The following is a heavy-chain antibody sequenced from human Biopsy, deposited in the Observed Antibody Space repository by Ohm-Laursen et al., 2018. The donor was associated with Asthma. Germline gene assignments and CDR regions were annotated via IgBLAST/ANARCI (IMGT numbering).Heavy chain of an antibody. J-gene: IGHJ3*02. CDR1: GFSFSRYG. CDR3: VRDGTDDAFDI. Sequence: SLRLSCTASGFSFSRYGMHWVRQAPGKGLEWVGVISKDASTRDYADSVKGRFTMARDNSKNTLDLQMNSLREEDTAVYYCVRDGTDDAFDIWGQGTVVSVSS. V-gene: IGHV3-30*03. CDR2: ISKDASTR. D-gene: IGHD1-1*01.